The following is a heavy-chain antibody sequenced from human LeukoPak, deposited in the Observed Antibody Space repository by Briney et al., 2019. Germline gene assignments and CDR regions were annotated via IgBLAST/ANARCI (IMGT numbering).Heavy chain of an antibody. Sequence: SETLSLTCTVSGDSITNSYWNWIRQPPGGGLEWIGRISYSGNTNYNPSLKSRVIISRDTSKNQFSLELTSVTAADTAVYYCANRIIEARDNGDSNWLDPWGQGILVTVSS. CDR3: ANRIIEARDNGDSNWLDP. CDR1: GDSITNSY. V-gene: IGHV4-59*08. CDR2: ISYSGNT. D-gene: IGHD4-17*01. J-gene: IGHJ5*01.